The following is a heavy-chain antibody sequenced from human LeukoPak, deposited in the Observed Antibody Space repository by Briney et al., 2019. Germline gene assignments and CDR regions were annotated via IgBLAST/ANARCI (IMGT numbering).Heavy chain of an antibody. CDR3: AREEALTVTKDAFDI. J-gene: IGHJ3*02. V-gene: IGHV3-48*03. CDR2: ISSSGSTI. D-gene: IGHD4-17*01. Sequence: TGGSLRLSCAASGFTISSYEMNWVRQAPGKGLEWVSYISSSGSTIYYADSVKGRFTISRDNAKNSLYLQMNSLRAEDTAVYYCAREEALTVTKDAFDIWGQGTMVTVSS. CDR1: GFTISSYE.